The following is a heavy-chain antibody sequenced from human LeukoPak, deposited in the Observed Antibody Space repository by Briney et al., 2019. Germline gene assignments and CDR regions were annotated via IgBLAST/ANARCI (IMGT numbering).Heavy chain of an antibody. J-gene: IGHJ4*02. V-gene: IGHV1-18*01. Sequence: VASVKVSCKASGYTFTSYGISWVRQAPGQGLEWMGWISAYNGNTNYAQKFQGRVTMTRDTSISTAYMELSRLRSGDTAVYYCARLQGCSGGSCYDYWGQGTLVTVSS. CDR2: ISAYNGNT. CDR3: ARLQGCSGGSCYDY. CDR1: GYTFTSYG. D-gene: IGHD2-15*01.